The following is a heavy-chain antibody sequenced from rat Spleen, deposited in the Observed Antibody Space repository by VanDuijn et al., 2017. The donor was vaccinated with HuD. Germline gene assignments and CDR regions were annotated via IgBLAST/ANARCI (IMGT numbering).Heavy chain of an antibody. CDR3: ARSYGGYTSNWFPY. Sequence: QVQLKESGPGLVQPSQTLSLTCTVSGFSLSNYGVIWVRQPPGKGLEWISAISSGGNTYYTSTLKSRLSITRDTSKSQVFLKMNSLQTDDTVIYFCARSYGGYTSNWFPYWGQGTLVTVSS. V-gene: IGHV2S8*01. CDR2: ISSGGNT. D-gene: IGHD1-11*01. J-gene: IGHJ3*01. CDR1: GFSLSNYG.